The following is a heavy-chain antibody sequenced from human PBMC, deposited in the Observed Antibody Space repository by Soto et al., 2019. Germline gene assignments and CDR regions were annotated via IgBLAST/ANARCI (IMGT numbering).Heavy chain of an antibody. V-gene: IGHV2-5*02. CDR1: GFSLTTSGVG. D-gene: IGHD3-3*01. Sequence: QITLNESGPTQVNPRQTLTLTCTFSGFSLTTSGVGVGWIRQSPGKAPEWLALIYWDDDKRYSPSLKSRLTITKDTSKIQVVLTMADLDPGDTATYYCAHRVLRTVFGLVTTTAIYFDFWGQGTPVAVSS. J-gene: IGHJ4*02. CDR2: IYWDDDK. CDR3: AHRVLRTVFGLVTTTAIYFDF.